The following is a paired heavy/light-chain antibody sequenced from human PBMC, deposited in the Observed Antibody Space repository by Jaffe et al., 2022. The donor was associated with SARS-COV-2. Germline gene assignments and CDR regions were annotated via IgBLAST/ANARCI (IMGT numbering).Light chain of an antibody. V-gene: IGKV1-39*01. CDR3: QQSYSSPSIT. Sequence: DIQMTQSPSSLSASVEDRVTITCRASQSISSYLNWYQQKPGKAPKLLIYAASILQSGVPSRFSGSGSGTDFTLTISSLQPEDFATYYCQQSYSSPSITFGQGTRLEIK. CDR2: AAS. CDR1: QSISSY. J-gene: IGKJ5*01.
Heavy chain of an antibody. V-gene: IGHV4-38-2*02. Sequence: QVQLQESGPGLVKTSETLSLTCTVSGYSISSGYYWGWIRQPPGKGLEWIGSVYHSRSTNYNPSLKSRVTISVDTSKNQFSLKLSSVTAADTAVYYCARDYDYFGSGSYFAYWGQGTLVTVSS. D-gene: IGHD3-10*01. CDR3: ARDYDYFGSGSYFAY. J-gene: IGHJ4*02. CDR2: VYHSRST. CDR1: GYSISSGYY.